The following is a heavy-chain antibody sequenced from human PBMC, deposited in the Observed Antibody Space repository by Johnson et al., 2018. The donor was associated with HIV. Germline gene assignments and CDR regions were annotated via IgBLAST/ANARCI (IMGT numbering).Heavy chain of an antibody. CDR1: GFTFSSYG. J-gene: IGHJ3*02. CDR3: AKRGRTMRGGAGAFDI. D-gene: IGHD3-22*01. CDR2: IRYDGSNR. V-gene: IGHV3-30*02. Sequence: QVQLVESGGGVVQPGGSLRLSCAASGFTFSSYGMHWVRQAPGKGLEWVAVIRYDGSNRYYADSVKGRFTISIDNSKNTLYLQMNSLRAEDTAVDYCAKRGRTMRGGAGAFDIWGQGTMVTVSP.